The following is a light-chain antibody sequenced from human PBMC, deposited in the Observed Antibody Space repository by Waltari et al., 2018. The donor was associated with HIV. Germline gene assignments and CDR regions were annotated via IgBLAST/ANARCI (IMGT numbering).Light chain of an antibody. J-gene: IGKJ1*01. CDR2: GAS. CDR3: QQYGSSPRT. CDR1: QSVTSSY. V-gene: IGKV3-20*01. Sequence: EIVLTQSPGTLSLSPGERANLSCRASQSVTSSYLAWYQQRPGQPPRLLMYGASSRATGIPDRFSGSGSGTDFTLTISRLDPEDFALYYCQQYGSSPRTFGQGTKVEIK.